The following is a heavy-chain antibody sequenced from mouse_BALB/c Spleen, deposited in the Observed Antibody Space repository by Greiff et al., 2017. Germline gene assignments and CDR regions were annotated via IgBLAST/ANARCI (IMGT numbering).Heavy chain of an antibody. CDR2: ISSGGST. CDR3: ARGLWLDY. CDR1: GFTFSSYA. Sequence: DVKLVESGGGLVKPGGSLKLSCAASGFTFSSYAMSWVRQTPEKRLEWVASISSGGSTYYPDSVKGRFTISRDNARNILYLQMSSLRSEDTAMYYCARGLWLDYWGQGTTLTVSS. J-gene: IGHJ2*01. V-gene: IGHV5-6-5*01. D-gene: IGHD1-1*02.